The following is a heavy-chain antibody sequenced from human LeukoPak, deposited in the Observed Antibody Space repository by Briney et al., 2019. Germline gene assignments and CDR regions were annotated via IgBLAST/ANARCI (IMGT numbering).Heavy chain of an antibody. Sequence: VASVKVSCKASGYTFTSYGISWVRQAPGQGPEWMGWISAYNGNTNYAQKLQGRVTMTTDTSTSTAYMELRSLRSDDTAVYYCARALTAYDSSGYVDYWGQGTLVTVSS. D-gene: IGHD3-22*01. CDR1: GYTFTSYG. J-gene: IGHJ4*02. CDR2: ISAYNGNT. V-gene: IGHV1-18*01. CDR3: ARALTAYDSSGYVDY.